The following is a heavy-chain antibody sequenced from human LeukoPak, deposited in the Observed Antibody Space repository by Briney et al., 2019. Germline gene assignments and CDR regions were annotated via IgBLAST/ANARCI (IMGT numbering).Heavy chain of an antibody. CDR2: IKEDGNEK. Sequence: GGSLRLSCAASGFSFSSYWMSWVRQAPGKGLEWVANIKEDGNEKDYVDSVKGRFTISRDNAKSSVYLQMNSLRAEDTAMYYCAKDTWLVAVGIQVFDYWGQGILVTVSS. D-gene: IGHD6-19*01. CDR3: AKDTWLVAVGIQVFDY. V-gene: IGHV3-7*03. J-gene: IGHJ4*02. CDR1: GFSFSSYW.